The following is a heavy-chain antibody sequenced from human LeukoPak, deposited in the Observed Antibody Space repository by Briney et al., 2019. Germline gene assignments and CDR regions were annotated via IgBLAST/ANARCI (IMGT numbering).Heavy chain of an antibody. CDR1: GFTFSSYE. CDR2: ISSSGSTI. J-gene: IGHJ6*03. D-gene: IGHD3-3*01. V-gene: IGHV3-48*03. CDR3: ARAPYTIFGAMDV. Sequence: HPGGSLRLYCAASGFTFSSYEMNWVRQAPGQGLEWVSYISSSGSTIYYADSVKGRFTISRDNAKNSLYLQMNSLRAEDTAVYYCARAPYTIFGAMDVWGKGTTVTVSS.